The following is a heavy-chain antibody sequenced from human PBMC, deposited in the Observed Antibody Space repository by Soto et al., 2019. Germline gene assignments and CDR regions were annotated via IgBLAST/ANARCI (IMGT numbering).Heavy chain of an antibody. CDR3: TPGRFGSNERSFDY. J-gene: IGHJ4*02. V-gene: IGHV3-15*06. D-gene: IGHD3-3*01. Sequence: EVQLVESGGGLVEPGGSLRLSCAASGFSFPNAWMTWVRQAPGKGLAWVGRITNKENREATKCAAPVKGRFTISRDASENILYLQMDCLQTEDTAVYYCTPGRFGSNERSFDYWCQGTLVTVSS. CDR1: GFSFPNAW. CDR2: ITNKENREAT.